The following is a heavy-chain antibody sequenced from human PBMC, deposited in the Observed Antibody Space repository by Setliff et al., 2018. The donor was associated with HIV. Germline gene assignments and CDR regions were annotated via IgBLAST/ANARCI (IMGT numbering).Heavy chain of an antibody. V-gene: IGHV4-61*02. Sequence: SETLSLTCTVSGGSIGSGSYYWSWIRQPAGKGLEWIGRIYTTGSTNYNPSLKSRVTMSVDTSKNQFSLKLSSVSAADTAVYFCARLIAAAGANHYYYYMDVWGKGTTVTVSS. CDR2: IYTTGST. CDR3: ARLIAAAGANHYYYYMDV. CDR1: GGSIGSGSYY. J-gene: IGHJ6*03. D-gene: IGHD6-13*01.